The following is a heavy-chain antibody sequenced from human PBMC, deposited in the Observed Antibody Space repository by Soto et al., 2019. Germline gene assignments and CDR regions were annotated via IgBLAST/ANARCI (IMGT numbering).Heavy chain of an antibody. D-gene: IGHD4-17*01. Sequence: EEQLLESGGGLVQPGGSLRLSCAASGFTFARYAMSWVRQAPGKGPEWVSGISATGGTTYYTDSVRGRFTISRDNSKATLSLQMNNLRAEDTALYSCAKDPNADYVGCFDMWGQGTVVTASS. CDR3: AKDPNADYVGCFDM. J-gene: IGHJ3*02. CDR2: ISATGGTT. CDR1: GFTFARYA. V-gene: IGHV3-23*01.